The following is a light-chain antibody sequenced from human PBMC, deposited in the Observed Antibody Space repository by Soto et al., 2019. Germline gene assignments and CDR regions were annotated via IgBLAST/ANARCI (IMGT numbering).Light chain of an antibody. CDR3: CSFAGGRTSV. J-gene: IGLJ3*02. CDR2: DVN. V-gene: IGLV2-11*01. CDR1: RSDVGGYDY. Sequence: QSALTQPRSVSGSPGQSVTIYCTGSRSDVGGYDYVSWYQQHPTKAPKLMIYDVNKRPSGVPGRFSGSKSGNTASLTISGLQAEDEADYYCCSFAGGRTSVFGEGTKLTVL.